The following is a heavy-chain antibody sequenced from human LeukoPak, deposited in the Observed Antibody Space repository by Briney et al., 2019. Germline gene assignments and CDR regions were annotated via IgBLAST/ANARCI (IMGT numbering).Heavy chain of an antibody. D-gene: IGHD3-10*01. Sequence: PSETLSLTCTVSGGSISSYYWSWIRQPPGKGLEWIGYIYYSGSTNYNPSLKSRVTISVDTSKNQFSLKLSSVTAADTAVYYCARVEDYYGSGSPQFDYWGQGTLVTVSS. CDR3: ARVEDYYGSGSPQFDY. CDR2: IYYSGST. J-gene: IGHJ4*02. V-gene: IGHV4-59*01. CDR1: GGSISSYY.